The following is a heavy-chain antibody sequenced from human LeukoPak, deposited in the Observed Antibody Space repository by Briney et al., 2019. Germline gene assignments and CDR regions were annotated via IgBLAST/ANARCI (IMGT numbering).Heavy chain of an antibody. CDR3: ARVPRYSTVFQPTGYFDC. V-gene: IGHV3-30-3*01. CDR1: EFTFSNYA. J-gene: IGHJ4*01. Sequence: QPGGSLRLSCAAAEFTFSNYAMHWVRQAPGKGLEWVAIISYDGTNKYYADSVKGRFTISRDNSKNTLYLQMNSLRAEDTAVYYCARVPRYSTVFQPTGYFDCWGQGTLVTVSS. CDR2: ISYDGTNK. D-gene: IGHD4-17*01.